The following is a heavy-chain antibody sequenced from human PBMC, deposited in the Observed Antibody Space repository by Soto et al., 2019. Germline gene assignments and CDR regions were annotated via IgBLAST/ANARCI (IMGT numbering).Heavy chain of an antibody. J-gene: IGHJ4*02. D-gene: IGHD6-13*01. CDR2: ISGSGVST. CDR1: GFTFSSYA. CDR3: AKDPRTGAAGTGDY. V-gene: IGHV3-23*01. Sequence: GGSLRLSCAASGFTFSSYAMGWVRQAPGKGLAWVSTISGSGVSTYYADSVKGRFTISRDNSKNTLYLQMNSLRAEDTALYYCAKDPRTGAAGTGDYWGQGTLVTVSS.